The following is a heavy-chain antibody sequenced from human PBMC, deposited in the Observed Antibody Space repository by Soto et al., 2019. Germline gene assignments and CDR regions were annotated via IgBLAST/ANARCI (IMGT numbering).Heavy chain of an antibody. V-gene: IGHV3-74*01. D-gene: IGHD3-3*01. CDR2: INSDGSST. Sequence: PGGSLRLSCAASGFTFSSYWMHWVRQAPGKGLVRVSRINSDGSSTSYADSVKGRFTISRDNAKNTLYLQMNSLRAEDTAVYYCATEATGAYDFWSAPLSYMDVWGKGNTVTVSS. CDR3: ATEATGAYDFWSAPLSYMDV. J-gene: IGHJ6*03. CDR1: GFTFSSYW.